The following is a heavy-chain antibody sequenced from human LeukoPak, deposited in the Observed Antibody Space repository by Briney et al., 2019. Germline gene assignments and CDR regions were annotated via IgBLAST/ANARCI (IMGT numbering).Heavy chain of an antibody. Sequence: GGSLRLSCAASGFTVSSNYMSWVRQAPGKGLEWVSVIYSGGSTYYADSVKGRFTISRDNSKNTLYLQMNSLRAEDTAVYYCARECSGGSCYSDAFDIWGQGTVVTVSS. CDR1: GFTVSSNY. CDR3: ARECSGGSCYSDAFDI. V-gene: IGHV3-66*01. CDR2: IYSGGST. D-gene: IGHD2-15*01. J-gene: IGHJ3*02.